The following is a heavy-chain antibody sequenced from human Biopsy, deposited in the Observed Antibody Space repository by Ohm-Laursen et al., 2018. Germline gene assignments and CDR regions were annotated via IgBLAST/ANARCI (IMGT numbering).Heavy chain of an antibody. CDR3: ARIPILIVPAALVYRHRRHLQGLDV. J-gene: IGHJ6*02. CDR1: GFSLTTRGMS. D-gene: IGHD2-2*01. V-gene: IGHV2-70*16. Sequence: TQTLTLTCTFSGFSLTTRGMSVTWIRQAPGKALEWLARIDWDDAKFYSESLKTRLAISKDTSENHVVLTLSDVDPVDTATYYCARIPILIVPAALVYRHRRHLQGLDVWGQGTTVIVSS. CDR2: IDWDDAK.